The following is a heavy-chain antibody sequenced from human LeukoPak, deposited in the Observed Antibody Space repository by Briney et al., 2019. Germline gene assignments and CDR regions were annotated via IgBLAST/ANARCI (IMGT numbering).Heavy chain of an antibody. CDR3: AACTGWLI. J-gene: IGHJ4*02. Sequence: PSETLSLTCTVSGDSISSSSYYWGWIRQAPGKGLEWIGSIYYSGSTYYNPSLKSRVTISVDTSKNQFSLKLSSVTAADTAVYYCAACTGWLIWGQRTLVTVSS. D-gene: IGHD6-19*01. CDR1: GDSISSSSYY. V-gene: IGHV4-39*01. CDR2: IYYSGST.